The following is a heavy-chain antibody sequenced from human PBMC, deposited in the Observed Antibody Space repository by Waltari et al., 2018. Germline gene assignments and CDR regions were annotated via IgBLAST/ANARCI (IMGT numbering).Heavy chain of an antibody. CDR3: ARNPGWEAPYYFDY. V-gene: IGHV3-30-3*01. CDR2: ISYDGSNK. J-gene: IGHJ4*02. D-gene: IGHD1-26*01. Sequence: QVQLVESGGGVVQPGRSLRLSCAASGFTFSSYAMHWVRQAPGKGLEWVAVISYDGSNKYYADSVKGRFNISRDNSKNTLYLQMNSLRAEDTAVYYCARNPGWEAPYYFDYWGQGTLVTVSS. CDR1: GFTFSSYA.